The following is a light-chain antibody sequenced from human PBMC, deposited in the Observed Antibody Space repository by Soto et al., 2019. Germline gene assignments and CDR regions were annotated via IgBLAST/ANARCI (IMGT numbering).Light chain of an antibody. CDR1: QSISIN. CDR2: GAS. Sequence: EIVMTQSPATLSVSPGERATLSCRASQSISINLAWFQQKPGQGPRLLFYGASTRATGIPARFSGSGSGTEFTLTISSLQPEDFAVYYCQQYHNWYTFGQGTKLEIK. CDR3: QQYHNWYT. J-gene: IGKJ2*01. V-gene: IGKV3-15*01.